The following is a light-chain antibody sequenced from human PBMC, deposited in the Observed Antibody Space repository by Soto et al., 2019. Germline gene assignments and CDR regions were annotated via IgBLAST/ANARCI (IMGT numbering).Light chain of an antibody. Sequence: QSVLTQPASVSGSPGQSITISCTGTNSDVGGNNYVSWYQHHPGKAPKLIIYEVTNRPSGISTRFSGSKSGNTASLTISGLQGEDEADYYCSAYTVSRTYVFGTGTKVTVL. CDR3: SAYTVSRTYV. V-gene: IGLV2-14*01. CDR2: EVT. J-gene: IGLJ1*01. CDR1: NSDVGGNNY.